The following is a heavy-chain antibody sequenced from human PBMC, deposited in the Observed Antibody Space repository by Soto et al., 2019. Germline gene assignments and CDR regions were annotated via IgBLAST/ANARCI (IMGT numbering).Heavy chain of an antibody. Sequence: SETLSLTCTVSGGSISSSSYYWGWIRQPPGKGLEWIGSIYYSGSTYYNPSLKSRVTISVDTSKNQFSLKLSSVTAADTAVYYCARSGIAAPFDYWGQGTLVTVSS. CDR1: GGSISSSSYY. D-gene: IGHD6-13*01. V-gene: IGHV4-39*01. CDR2: IYYSGST. J-gene: IGHJ4*02. CDR3: ARSGIAAPFDY.